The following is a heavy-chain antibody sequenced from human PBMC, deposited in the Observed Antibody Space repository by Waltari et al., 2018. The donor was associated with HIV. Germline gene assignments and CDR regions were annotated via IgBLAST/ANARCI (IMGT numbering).Heavy chain of an antibody. Sequence: QVELVQSGAEVKKPGASVKVSCKAPGYTFTDNYIHWLRQAPGHGLEWMGWINPKSGGTKHAQKFQGRVTMTRDTSMSTVYMEVSRLTSDDTAVYYCARGGASTTPRDYNYYGLDVWGQGTTVTVSS. V-gene: IGHV1-2*02. CDR1: GYTFTDNY. J-gene: IGHJ6*02. CDR2: INPKSGGT. D-gene: IGHD2-2*01. CDR3: ARGGASTTPRDYNYYGLDV.